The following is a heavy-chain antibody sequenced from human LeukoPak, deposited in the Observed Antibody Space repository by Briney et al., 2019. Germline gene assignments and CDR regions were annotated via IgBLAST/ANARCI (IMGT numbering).Heavy chain of an antibody. J-gene: IGHJ5*02. V-gene: IGHV1-2*06. CDR2: INPNSGGT. CDR3: ARDRSGQLLSWFDP. CDR1: GYTFTGYY. Sequence: ASVKVSCKASGYTFTGYYMHWVRQAPGQGLEWMGRINPNSGGTNYAQKFQGRVTMTRDTSISTAYMELSGLRSDDTAVYYCARDRSGQLLSWFDPWGQGTLVTVSS. D-gene: IGHD2-2*01.